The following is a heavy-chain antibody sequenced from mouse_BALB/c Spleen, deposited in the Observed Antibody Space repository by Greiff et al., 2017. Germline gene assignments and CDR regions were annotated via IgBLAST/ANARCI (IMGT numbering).Heavy chain of an antibody. CDR3: ARQLGDYAMDY. Sequence: ESGPGLVKPSQSLSLTCSVTGYSITSGYYWNWIRQFPGNKLEWMGYISYDGSNNYNPSLKNRISITRDTSKNQFFLKLNSVTTEDTATYYCARQLGDYAMDYWGQGTSVTVSS. D-gene: IGHD3-1*01. CDR2: ISYDGSN. CDR1: GYSITSGYY. J-gene: IGHJ4*01. V-gene: IGHV3-6*02.